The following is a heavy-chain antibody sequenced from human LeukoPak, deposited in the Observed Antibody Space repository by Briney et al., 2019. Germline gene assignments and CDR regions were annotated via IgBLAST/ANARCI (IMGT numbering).Heavy chain of an antibody. CDR2: ISSSSSYI. J-gene: IGHJ4*02. V-gene: IGHV3-21*01. D-gene: IGHD6-19*01. CDR1: GLTFSSYS. CDR3: ASMLLGGSGWYDY. Sequence: GGSLRLSCAASGLTFSSYSMNWVRQGPGKGLEWVSSISSSSSYIYYADSVKGRFTISRDNAKNSLYLQMNSLRAEDTAVYYCASMLLGGSGWYDYWGQGTLVTVSS.